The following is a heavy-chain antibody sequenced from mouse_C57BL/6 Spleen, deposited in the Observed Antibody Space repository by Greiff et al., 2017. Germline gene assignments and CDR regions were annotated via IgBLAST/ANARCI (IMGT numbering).Heavy chain of an antibody. CDR1: GYTFTGYW. Sequence: VQLQQSGAELMKPGASVKLSCKATGYTFTGYWIEWVKQRPGHGLEWIGEILPGSGSTNYNEKFKGKATFTADTSSTTAYMQPSSLTTEDSAIYYCARIITTVKRDYWGQGTTLTVSS. J-gene: IGHJ2*01. V-gene: IGHV1-9*01. D-gene: IGHD1-1*01. CDR2: ILPGSGST. CDR3: ARIITTVKRDY.